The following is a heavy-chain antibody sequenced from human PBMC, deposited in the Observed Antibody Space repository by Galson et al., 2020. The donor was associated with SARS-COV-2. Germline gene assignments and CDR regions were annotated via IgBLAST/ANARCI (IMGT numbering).Heavy chain of an antibody. CDR3: AKRYSGSRYWYFDL. V-gene: IGHV3-23*01. D-gene: IGHD1-26*01. CDR2: ISASGSDT. Sequence: QLGESLKIPCAPSGFTFSSYAMSWVRQSPGKGLEWVSLISASGSDTFYADSVKGRFTISRDNYRYTLFLQMDSLRAEDTAVYYCAKRYSGSRYWYFDLWGRGTLVTVSS. J-gene: IGHJ2*01. CDR1: GFTFSSYA.